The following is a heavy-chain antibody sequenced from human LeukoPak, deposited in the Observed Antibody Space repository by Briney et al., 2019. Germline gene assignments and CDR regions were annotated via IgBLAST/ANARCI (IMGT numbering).Heavy chain of an antibody. CDR1: GWPFTTYY. J-gene: IGHJ4*02. V-gene: IGHV4-34*01. CDR2: INHSGST. Sequence: PSETLSLTCVVSGWPFTTYYWSWLRQPPGKGLEWIGEINHSGSTNYSPSLKSRVTLSVDLSKNQFSLKLNSVTAADTAVYYCAGPGAGDLDYWGQGTLVTVSS. CDR3: AGPGAGDLDY. D-gene: IGHD3-10*01.